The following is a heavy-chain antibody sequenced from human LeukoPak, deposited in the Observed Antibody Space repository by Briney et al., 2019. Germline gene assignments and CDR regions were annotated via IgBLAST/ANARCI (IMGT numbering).Heavy chain of an antibody. Sequence: GGSLRLSCAVSGVTFSSHGMTWVRQAPGKGLEWVSGITASGGSTFYADSVKGRFTISRDSSKNTLYPQMNSLRAEDTAVYYCANSPAFDIWGQGTMVTVSP. CDR2: ITASGGST. CDR3: ANSPAFDI. CDR1: GVTFSSHG. V-gene: IGHV3-23*01. J-gene: IGHJ3*02.